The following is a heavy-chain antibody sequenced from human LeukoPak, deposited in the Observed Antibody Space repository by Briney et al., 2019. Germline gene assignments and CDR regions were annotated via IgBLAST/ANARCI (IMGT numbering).Heavy chain of an antibody. J-gene: IGHJ4*02. V-gene: IGHV3-48*01. Sequence: GGSLRLSCAASGFTFRSYSMNWVRQAPGKGLEWVSYISSSSSTIYYADSLKGRFTISRGNAKNSLYLQMNSLRGEDTAVYYCAKDGPYGGNGFDYWGQGTLVTVSS. D-gene: IGHD4-23*01. CDR2: ISSSSSTI. CDR3: AKDGPYGGNGFDY. CDR1: GFTFRSYS.